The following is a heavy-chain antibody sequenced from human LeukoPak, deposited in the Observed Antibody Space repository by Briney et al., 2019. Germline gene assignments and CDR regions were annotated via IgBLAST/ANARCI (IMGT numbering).Heavy chain of an antibody. CDR3: ARDSYNDSSGLSEY. J-gene: IGHJ4*02. Sequence: ASVKVSCKASGGTFSSYSISWVRQAPGQGLEWMGRIIPIFGTTNYAQKFQGRVTITTDESTSTAYMALRSLSSEDMAVYYCARDSYNDSSGLSEYWGQRTLVTVPS. D-gene: IGHD3-22*01. CDR1: GGTFSSYS. CDR2: IIPIFGTT. V-gene: IGHV1-69*05.